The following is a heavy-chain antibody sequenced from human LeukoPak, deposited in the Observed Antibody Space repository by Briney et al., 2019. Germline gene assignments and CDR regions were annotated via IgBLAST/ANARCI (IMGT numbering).Heavy chain of an antibody. CDR2: IYYSGST. CDR3: ASSLISRLDY. Sequence: PSETLSFTCTVSGGSISSYYWSWIRQPPGKGLEWIGYIYYSGSTNYNPSLKSRVTISVDTSKNQFSLKLSSVTAADTAVYYCASSLISRLDYWGQGTLVTVSS. D-gene: IGHD3-16*02. J-gene: IGHJ4*02. CDR1: GGSISSYY. V-gene: IGHV4-59*01.